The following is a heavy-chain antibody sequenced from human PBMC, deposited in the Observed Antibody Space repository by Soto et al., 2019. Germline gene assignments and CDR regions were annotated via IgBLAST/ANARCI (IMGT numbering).Heavy chain of an antibody. J-gene: IGHJ6*02. Sequence: GASVKVSCKASGGTFSSYAISWVRQAPGQGLEWMGGIIPIFGTANYAQKFQGRVTITADESTSTAYMELSSLRSEDTAVYHCARSPQPGERNVVVVVAASRHYYYYGMDVWGQGTTVTVSS. CDR2: IIPIFGTA. V-gene: IGHV1-69*13. D-gene: IGHD2-15*01. CDR3: ARSPQPGERNVVVVVAASRHYYYYGMDV. CDR1: GGTFSSYA.